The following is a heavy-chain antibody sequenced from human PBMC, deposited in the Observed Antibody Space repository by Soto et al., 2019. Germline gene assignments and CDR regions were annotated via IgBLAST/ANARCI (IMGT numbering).Heavy chain of an antibody. D-gene: IGHD2-15*01. CDR2: ISAYNGNT. CDR1: GYTFTSYG. Sequence: ASVKVSWEASGYTFTSYGISWVRQAPGQGLEWMGWISAYNGNTNYAQKLQGRVTMTTDTSTSTAYMELRSLRSDDTAVYCCAREEVVAASRFGPWGQGTLVTVSS. J-gene: IGHJ5*02. CDR3: AREEVVAASRFGP. V-gene: IGHV1-18*01.